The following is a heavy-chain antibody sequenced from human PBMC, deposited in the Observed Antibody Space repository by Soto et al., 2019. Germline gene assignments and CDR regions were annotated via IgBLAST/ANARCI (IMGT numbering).Heavy chain of an antibody. Sequence: VGSLRLSCAVSGFMFSDCGFHWVRQAPGEGLEWVAFIKYDGTDTYYADSVKGRFTVSRDNSKNTLYLQMNSLRAEDTAVYYCARDEGDPRTYYFHHWGPGTLVTVSS. D-gene: IGHD2-21*02. CDR1: GFMFSDCG. V-gene: IGHV3-33*05. J-gene: IGHJ4*02. CDR3: ARDEGDPRTYYFHH. CDR2: IKYDGTDT.